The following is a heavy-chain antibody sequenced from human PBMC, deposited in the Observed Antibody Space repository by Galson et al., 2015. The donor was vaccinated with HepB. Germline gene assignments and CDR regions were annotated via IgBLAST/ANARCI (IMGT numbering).Heavy chain of an antibody. V-gene: IGHV3-33*01. D-gene: IGHD4-23*01. CDR3: ARCPYGGPTLIDY. Sequence: SLRLSCAASGFTFSTYGMNWVHQAPGKGLEWVAHMWYDGSNENYADSVKGRFTISRDNSKNRLYLQMNSLRVEDTAVYFCARCPYGGPTLIDYWGQGSLVTISS. J-gene: IGHJ4*02. CDR2: MWYDGSNE. CDR1: GFTFSTYG.